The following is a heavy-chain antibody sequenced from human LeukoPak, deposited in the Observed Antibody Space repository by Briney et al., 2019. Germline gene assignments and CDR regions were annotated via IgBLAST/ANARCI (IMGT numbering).Heavy chain of an antibody. CDR3: ARHEYSGSYYGLSWFDP. D-gene: IGHD1-26*01. CDR2: IYHSGST. Sequence: SETLSLTCAVSGYSISSGYYWGWIRQPPGKGLEWIGSIYHSGSTYYDPSLKSRVTISVDTSKNQFSLKLSSVTAADTAVYYCARHEYSGSYYGLSWFDPWGQGTLVTVSS. CDR1: GYSISSGYY. V-gene: IGHV4-38-2*01. J-gene: IGHJ5*02.